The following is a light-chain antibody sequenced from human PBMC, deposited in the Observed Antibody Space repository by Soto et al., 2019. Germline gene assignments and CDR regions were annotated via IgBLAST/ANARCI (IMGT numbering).Light chain of an antibody. Sequence: DIQMTQSPSSVSASVGDRVTITCRASQGISSWLAWYQQKPGKAPKLLIYAASTLQTGVPSRFSGSGSGTDFTLTISYLQSEDFGTYYCQQFYNYPRTFGQGTKVDIK. V-gene: IGKV1-12*01. CDR2: AAS. CDR3: QQFYNYPRT. J-gene: IGKJ1*01. CDR1: QGISSW.